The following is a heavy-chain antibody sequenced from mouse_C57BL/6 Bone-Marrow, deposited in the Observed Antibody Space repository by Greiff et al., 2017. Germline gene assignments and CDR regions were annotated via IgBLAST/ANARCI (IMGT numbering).Heavy chain of an antibody. Sequence: EVQLQQSGPELVKPGASVKISCKASGYTFTDYYMNWVKQSHGKSLEWIGDINPNNGGTSYNQKFKGKATLTVDKSSSTAYMELRSPTSEDSAVYYCARNDYDAMDYWGQGTSVTVSS. CDR2: INPNNGGT. CDR3: ARNDYDAMDY. V-gene: IGHV1-26*01. CDR1: GYTFTDYY. J-gene: IGHJ4*01.